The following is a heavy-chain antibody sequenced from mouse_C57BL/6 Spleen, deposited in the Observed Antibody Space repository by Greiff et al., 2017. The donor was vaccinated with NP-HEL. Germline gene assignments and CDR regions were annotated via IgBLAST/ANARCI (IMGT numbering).Heavy chain of an antibody. CDR3: ARCSYAMDY. CDR1: GFTFTDYY. V-gene: IGHV7-3*01. CDR2: IRNKANGYTT. J-gene: IGHJ4*01. Sequence: EVQLQESGGGLVQPGGSLSLSCAASGFTFTDYYMSWVRQPPGKALEWLGFIRNKANGYTTEYSASVKGRFTISRDNSQSILYLQMNALRAEDSATYYCARCSYAMDYWGQGTSVTVSS.